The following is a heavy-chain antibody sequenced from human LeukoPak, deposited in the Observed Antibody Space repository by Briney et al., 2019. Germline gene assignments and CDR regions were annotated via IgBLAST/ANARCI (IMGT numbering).Heavy chain of an antibody. D-gene: IGHD3-22*01. CDR2: IFYSGNT. J-gene: IGHJ6*03. CDR1: GDSISTYH. V-gene: IGHV4-59*12. Sequence: SETLSLTCTVSGDSISTYHWSWIRQPPGKGLEWIGYIFYSGNTIYNPSLKSRVSISEDTSKSQFSLRLNSVTAADTAVYYCAKGLWNYYDNLTYGITPRPRRYVHYYMDVWGIGTTVTVSS. CDR3: AKGLWNYYDNLTYGITPRPRRYVHYYMDV.